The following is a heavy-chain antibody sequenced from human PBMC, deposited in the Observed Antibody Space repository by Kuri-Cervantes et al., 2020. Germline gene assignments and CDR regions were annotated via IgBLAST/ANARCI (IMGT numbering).Heavy chain of an antibody. D-gene: IGHD3-9*01. Sequence: ASVKVSCKASGYTFTGYYMHWVRQAPGQGLEWMGRINPNSGGTNYAQKFQRRVTMTRDTSISTAYMELSRLRSDDTAVYYCARAYFDWASHFDYWGQGTLVTVSS. CDR2: INPNSGGT. V-gene: IGHV1-2*02. J-gene: IGHJ4*02. CDR1: GYTFTGYY. CDR3: ARAYFDWASHFDY.